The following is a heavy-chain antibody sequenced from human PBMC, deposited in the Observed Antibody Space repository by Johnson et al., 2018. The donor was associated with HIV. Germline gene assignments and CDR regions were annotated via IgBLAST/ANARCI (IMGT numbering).Heavy chain of an antibody. J-gene: IGHJ3*02. Sequence: VQLVESGGGVVRPGGSLRLSCAASGFNFDDYGMSWVRQAPGKGVEWVSGINWNGGSRGYADSVKGRFTISRDNSKNTLYLQMNSLRAEDTAVYYCARDETAMAVGAFDIWGQGTMVTVSS. CDR3: ARDETAMAVGAFDI. D-gene: IGHD5-18*01. CDR2: INWNGGSR. CDR1: GFNFDDYG. V-gene: IGHV3-20*04.